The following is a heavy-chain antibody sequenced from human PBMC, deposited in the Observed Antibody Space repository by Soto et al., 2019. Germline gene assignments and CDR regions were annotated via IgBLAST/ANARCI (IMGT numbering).Heavy chain of an antibody. CDR2: IIPIFGTA. Sequence: SVKVSCKASGGTFSSYAISWVRQAPGQGLEWMGGIIPIFGTANYAQKLQGRVTMTTDTSTSTAYMELRSLRSDDTAVYYCGRLCYYDFWSGLGYYYYYYMDVWGKGTTVTVSS. CDR1: GGTFSSYA. D-gene: IGHD3-3*01. CDR3: GRLCYYDFWSGLGYYYYYYMDV. J-gene: IGHJ6*03. V-gene: IGHV1-69*05.